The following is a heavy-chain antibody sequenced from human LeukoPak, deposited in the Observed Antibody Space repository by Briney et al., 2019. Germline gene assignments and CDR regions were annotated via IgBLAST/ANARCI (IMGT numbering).Heavy chain of an antibody. V-gene: IGHV3-21*01. CDR2: ISSSSSYI. J-gene: IGHJ4*02. Sequence: GGSLRLSCAASGFTFSSYSMNWVRQAPGKGLEWVSSISSSSSYIYYADSVKGRFTISRDNAKNSLYLQMNSLRAEDTAVYYCAKDPPQPRSSWFDYWGQGTLVTVSS. CDR3: AKDPPQPRSSWFDY. CDR1: GFTFSSYS. D-gene: IGHD6-13*01.